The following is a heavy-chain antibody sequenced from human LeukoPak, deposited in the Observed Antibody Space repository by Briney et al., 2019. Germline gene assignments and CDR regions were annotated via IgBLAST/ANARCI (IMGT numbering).Heavy chain of an antibody. CDR3: AELGITMIGGV. J-gene: IGHJ6*04. Sequence: GGSLRLSCATSGFIFSNYWMSWVRQAPGKGLEWVANIKQDGSETYYVDSVKGRFTISRDDAKNSLYLQMNSLRAEDTAVYYCAELGITMIGGVWGKGTTVTISS. CDR2: IKQDGSET. CDR1: GFIFSNYW. V-gene: IGHV3-7*01. D-gene: IGHD3-10*02.